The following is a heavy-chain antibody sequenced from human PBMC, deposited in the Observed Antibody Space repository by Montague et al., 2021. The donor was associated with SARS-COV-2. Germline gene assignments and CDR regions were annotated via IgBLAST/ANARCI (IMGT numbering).Heavy chain of an antibody. V-gene: IGHV4-34*01. CDR1: GGSFSGYY. Sequence: SETLSLTCAVYGGSFSGYYWSWIRQSPGKGLEWIGEINHSGTTNYNPSLKSRVIISADTSKNQSSLKTSSVTAADTAVYYCARGGRGPRYNLLSGTWFDPWGQGTLVTVSS. D-gene: IGHD1-1*01. CDR3: ARGGRGPRYNLLSGTWFDP. CDR2: INHSGTT. J-gene: IGHJ5*02.